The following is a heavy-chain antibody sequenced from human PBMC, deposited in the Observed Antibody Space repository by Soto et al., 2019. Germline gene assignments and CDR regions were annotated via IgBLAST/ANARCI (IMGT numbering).Heavy chain of an antibody. Sequence: GASVKVSCKASGYTFTSYVISWVRHAPGQGLEWMGWISAYNGNTNYAQKLQGRVTMTTDTSTSTAYMELRSLRSDDTAVYYCARDSYYDSSGYYVGAFHTWGQGSPVTVSS. CDR1: GYTFTSYV. CDR3: ARDSYYDSSGYYVGAFHT. V-gene: IGHV1-18*01. D-gene: IGHD3-22*01. J-gene: IGHJ3*02. CDR2: ISAYNGNT.